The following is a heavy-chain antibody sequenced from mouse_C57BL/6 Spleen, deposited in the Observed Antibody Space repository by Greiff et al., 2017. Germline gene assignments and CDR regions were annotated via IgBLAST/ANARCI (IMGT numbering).Heavy chain of an antibody. CDR2: INPGSGGT. V-gene: IGHV1-54*01. Sequence: QVQLQQSGAELVRPGTSVKVSCKASGYAFTNYLIEWVKQRPGQGLEWIGVINPGSGGTNYNEKFKGKATLTADKSSSTAYMQLSSLTSEDSAVYFCARSLRAFAYWGQGTLVTVSA. CDR1: GYAFTNYL. CDR3: ARSLRAFAY. J-gene: IGHJ3*01. D-gene: IGHD1-1*01.